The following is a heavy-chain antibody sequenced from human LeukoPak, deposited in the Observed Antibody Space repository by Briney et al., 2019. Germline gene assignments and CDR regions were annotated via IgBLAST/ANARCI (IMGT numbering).Heavy chain of an antibody. D-gene: IGHD2-21*01. CDR1: GFTFSSYS. J-gene: IGHJ3*02. V-gene: IGHV3-48*04. CDR2: ISSSGSTI. CDR3: AREGLAYCGGDCYSNAFDI. Sequence: PGGSLRLSCADSGFTFSSYSMNWVRQAPGKGLEWVSYISSSGSTIYYADSVKGRFTISRDNAKNSLYLQMNSLRAEDTAVYYCAREGLAYCGGDCYSNAFDIWGQGTMVTVSS.